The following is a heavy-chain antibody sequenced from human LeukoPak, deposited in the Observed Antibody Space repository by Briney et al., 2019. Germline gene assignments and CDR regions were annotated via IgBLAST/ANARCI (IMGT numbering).Heavy chain of an antibody. CDR1: GGTFSNYA. V-gene: IGHV1-69*04. J-gene: IGHJ6*02. CDR2: IIPVLGTA. D-gene: IGHD4-11*01. Sequence: GASVKVSCKASGGTFSNYAFNWVRQAPGPGLEWMGRIIPVLGTANYAQKFQGRVTITADKSTSTAYMELSSLRSEDTAVYYCARDQGTTVPHHFYYSGMDVWGQGTTVTVSS. CDR3: ARDQGTTVPHHFYYSGMDV.